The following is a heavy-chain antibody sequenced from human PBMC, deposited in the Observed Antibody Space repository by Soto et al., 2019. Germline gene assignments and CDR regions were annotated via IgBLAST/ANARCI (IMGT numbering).Heavy chain of an antibody. D-gene: IGHD6-13*01. CDR2: ITSNGGST. V-gene: IGHV3-64D*06. CDR1: GFTFSSYV. J-gene: IGHJ4*02. Sequence: PGGSLRLSCSASGFTFSSYVMNLVRQAPGKGLEYVSGITSNGGSTFYADSVKGRFIISRDNSQNTVYLQMSSLTTADTAVYYCLVASAAYWGQGTQVTVSS. CDR3: LVASAAY.